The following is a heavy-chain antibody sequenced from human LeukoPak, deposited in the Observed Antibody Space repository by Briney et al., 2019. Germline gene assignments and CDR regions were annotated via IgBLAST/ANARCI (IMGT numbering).Heavy chain of an antibody. V-gene: IGHV1-2*04. Sequence: ASVKVSCKASGYTFTSYAMHWVRQAPGQRLEWMGWINPNSGGTNYAQKFQGWVTMTRDTSISTAYMELSRLRSDDTAVYYCARGVAVAGFDYWGQGTLVTVSS. CDR3: ARGVAVAGFDY. J-gene: IGHJ4*02. CDR1: GYTFTSYA. D-gene: IGHD6-19*01. CDR2: INPNSGGT.